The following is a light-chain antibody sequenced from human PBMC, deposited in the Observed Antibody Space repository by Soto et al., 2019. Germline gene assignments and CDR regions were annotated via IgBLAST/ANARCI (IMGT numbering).Light chain of an antibody. J-gene: IGLJ1*01. CDR2: DVS. Sequence: QSALTQPASVSGSPGQSITISCTGTSSDVGGYNSVSWYQQHPGKAPKLMNYDVSNRPSGVSNRFSGSKSGNTASLTISGLQAEDEADYYCGSYTSSSTYVFGTGTKVTVL. V-gene: IGLV2-14*01. CDR3: GSYTSSSTYV. CDR1: SSDVGGYNS.